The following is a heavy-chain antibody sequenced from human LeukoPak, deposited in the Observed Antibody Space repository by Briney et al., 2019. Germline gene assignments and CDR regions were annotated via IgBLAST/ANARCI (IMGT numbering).Heavy chain of an antibody. CDR1: GGSFSGYY. J-gene: IGHJ6*03. CDR2: INHSGST. CDR3: ARRSSYYDFWSGYYRGYYMDV. D-gene: IGHD3-3*01. Sequence: SETLSLTCAVYGGSFSGYYWSGIRQPPGKGLEWMGEINHSGSTNYNPSLKSRVTISVDTSKNQFSLKLSSVTAADTAVYYCARRSSYYDFWSGYYRGYYMDVWGKGTTVTVSS. V-gene: IGHV4-34*01.